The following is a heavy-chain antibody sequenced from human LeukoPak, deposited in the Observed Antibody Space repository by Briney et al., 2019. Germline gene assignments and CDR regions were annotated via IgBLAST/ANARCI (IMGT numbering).Heavy chain of an antibody. J-gene: IGHJ3*02. CDR2: ISGSGGGT. Sequence: PGGSLRLSCAASGFTFTSYAMSWVRQAPGKGLEWVSLISGSGGGTYYGDSVKGRFTISRDNSKNTLYLQMDSLRAEDTAVYYCAKSWLRDRGAFDIWGQGTVVTVSS. CDR3: AKSWLRDRGAFDI. V-gene: IGHV3-23*01. CDR1: GFTFTSYA. D-gene: IGHD5-12*01.